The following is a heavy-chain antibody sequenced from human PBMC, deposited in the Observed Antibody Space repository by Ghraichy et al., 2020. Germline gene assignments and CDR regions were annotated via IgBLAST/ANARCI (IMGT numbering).Heavy chain of an antibody. Sequence: GGSLRLSCAASGLIFSSYWMTWVRQAPGKGLEWVTNINQDGREKYYVGSVKGRFTISSDNAKNCLYLEMNNLGAEDTAVYSCSAGDTFDIWGRGTMVTVSS. V-gene: IGHV3-7*01. CDR2: INQDGREK. D-gene: IGHD3-10*01. CDR3: SAGDTFDI. J-gene: IGHJ3*02. CDR1: GLIFSSYW.